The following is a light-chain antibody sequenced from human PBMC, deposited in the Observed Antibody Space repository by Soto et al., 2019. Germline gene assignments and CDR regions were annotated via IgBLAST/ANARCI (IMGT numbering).Light chain of an antibody. V-gene: IGLV2-23*01. CDR2: EGS. CDR1: SSDVGSYNL. J-gene: IGLJ1*01. Sequence: QSALTQPASVSGSPGQSITISCTGTSSDVGSYNLVSWYQQHPGKAPKLMIYEGSKRPSGVSNPFSGSKSGNTASLTISGLQAEDEADYYCCSYAGSKVFGTGTKLTVL. CDR3: CSYAGSKV.